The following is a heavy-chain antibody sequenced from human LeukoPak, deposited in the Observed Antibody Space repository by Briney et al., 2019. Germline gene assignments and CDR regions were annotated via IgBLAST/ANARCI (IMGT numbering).Heavy chain of an antibody. CDR3: AKDRGAAADFDY. D-gene: IGHD6-13*01. CDR1: GITFSSYA. Sequence: PGVSLRLSCAASGITFSSYAMSWVRQAPGKGLEWVSGIRSSGEMTSYADSVKGRLTISRDNSKNTLFLQMNSLRAEDTAVYYCAKDRGAAADFDYWGQGTLVTVSS. V-gene: IGHV3-23*01. CDR2: IRSSGEMT. J-gene: IGHJ4*02.